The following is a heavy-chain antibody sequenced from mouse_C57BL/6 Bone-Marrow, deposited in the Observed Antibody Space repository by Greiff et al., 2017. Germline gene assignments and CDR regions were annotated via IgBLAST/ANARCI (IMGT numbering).Heavy chain of an antibody. CDR1: GFTFSSYC. CDR2: ISSGGSYT. D-gene: IGHD1-1*01. J-gene: IGHJ1*03. Sequence: EVQLVESGGDLVKPGGSLKLSCAASGFTFSSYCMSWVRQTPDQRLEWVATISSGGSYTYYPDSVKGRFTISRDNAKNTLYLQRSSLKSADTAMYYCAGERGSSYVNWYFDGWGTGTTVTVAS. V-gene: IGHV5-6*01. CDR3: AGERGSSYVNWYFDG.